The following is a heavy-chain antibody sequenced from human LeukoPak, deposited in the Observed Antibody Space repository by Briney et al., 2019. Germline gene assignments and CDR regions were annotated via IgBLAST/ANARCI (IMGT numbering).Heavy chain of an antibody. CDR2: IWYDGSNK. V-gene: IGHV3-33*01. D-gene: IGHD3-10*01. CDR1: GSTFSRHG. J-gene: IGHJ5*02. Sequence: PGRALRLSCAASGSTFSRHGMHWVRQGPGKGLEWVAAIWYDGSNKYYGDSVKGRFTISRDNSKNTLYLQMNSLRSEDTAVYYCASGNWFDPWGQGTLVTVSS. CDR3: ASGNWFDP.